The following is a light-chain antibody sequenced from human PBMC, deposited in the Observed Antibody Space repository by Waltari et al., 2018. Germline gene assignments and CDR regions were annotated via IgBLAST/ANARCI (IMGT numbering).Light chain of an antibody. CDR3: FSFVAANSFV. V-gene: IGLV2-23*01. Sequence: QSALTQPASVSGSPGQSTTLLCTGPSHDIGNYHLLSWYQQRPGQAPKLFMYGATKRPSGVSNRFSGSKSGKTASLTISGLQTEDEADYYCFSFVAANSFVFGPGTKVTVL. CDR1: SHDIGNYHL. J-gene: IGLJ1*01. CDR2: GAT.